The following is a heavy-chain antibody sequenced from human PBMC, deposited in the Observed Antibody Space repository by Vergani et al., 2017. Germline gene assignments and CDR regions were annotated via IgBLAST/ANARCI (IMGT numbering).Heavy chain of an antibody. D-gene: IGHD6-13*01. CDR3: ARDILSSSWFRWFDP. CDR2: IYYSGST. V-gene: IGHV4-31*03. CDR1: GGSISSGGYY. J-gene: IGHJ5*02. Sequence: QVQLQESGPGLVTPSQTLSLTCTVSGGSISSGGYYWSWIRQHPGKGLEWIGYIYYSGSTYYKPSLKSRVTISVDTSKNQFSLKLSSVNAVDTAVYYCARDILSSSWFRWFDPWGPGTLVTVSS.